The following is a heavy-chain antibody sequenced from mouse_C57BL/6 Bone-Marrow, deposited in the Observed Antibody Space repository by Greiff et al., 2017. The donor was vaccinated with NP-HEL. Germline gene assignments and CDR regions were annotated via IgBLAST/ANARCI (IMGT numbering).Heavy chain of an antibody. CDR2: IYPGSGST. J-gene: IGHJ4*01. D-gene: IGHD2-12*01. V-gene: IGHV1-55*01. Sequence: VKLQQPGAELVKPGASVKMSCKASGYTFTSYWITWVKQRPGQGLEWIGDIYPGSGSTNYNEKFKSKATLTVDTSSSTAYMQLSSLTSEDSAVYYCAKGTTRPYYYAMDYWGQGTSVTVSS. CDR3: AKGTTRPYYYAMDY. CDR1: GYTFTSYW.